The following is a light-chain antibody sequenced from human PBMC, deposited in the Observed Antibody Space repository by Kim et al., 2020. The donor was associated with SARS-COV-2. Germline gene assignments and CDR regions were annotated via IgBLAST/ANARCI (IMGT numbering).Light chain of an antibody. J-gene: IGLJ1*01. CDR2: DVS. Sequence: GQSITISCTGTSSDIGGYNYVSWYQHHPGKAPKLMISDVSTRPSGVSNRFSGSKSGNTASLTISGLQAEDEADYYCSSYASGTTYVFGTGTRSPS. V-gene: IGLV2-14*03. CDR3: SSYASGTTYV. CDR1: SSDIGGYNY.